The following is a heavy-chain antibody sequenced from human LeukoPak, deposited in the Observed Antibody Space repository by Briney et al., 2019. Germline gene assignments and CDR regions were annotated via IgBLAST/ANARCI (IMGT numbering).Heavy chain of an antibody. Sequence: GGSLRLSCAASGFTFSSYWMHWVRQAPGKGLVWVSRINTDESSTSYADSVRGRFTISRDTAKNTMYLQMNSLRAEDTAVYYCARDASSCYDSWGQGTLVTVSS. J-gene: IGHJ4*02. CDR3: ARDASSCYDS. V-gene: IGHV3-74*01. CDR2: INTDESST. CDR1: GFTFSSYW. D-gene: IGHD5-12*01.